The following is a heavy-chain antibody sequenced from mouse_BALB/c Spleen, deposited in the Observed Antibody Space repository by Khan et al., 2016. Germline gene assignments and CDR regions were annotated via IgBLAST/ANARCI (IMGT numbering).Heavy chain of an antibody. V-gene: IGHV1S135*01. J-gene: IGHJ3*01. CDR3: ARSNGNYLTWFAY. D-gene: IGHD2-1*01. CDR2: IDPYYGGA. Sequence: VQLKESGPELEKPGASVKISCKASGYSFTGYNMNWVKQSNGKSLEWIGNIDPYYGGASYSQTFKGKATLTVDKSSSTAYMHLKSLTSEDSAVYYCARSNGNYLTWFAYWGQGTLVTVSA. CDR1: GYSFTGYN.